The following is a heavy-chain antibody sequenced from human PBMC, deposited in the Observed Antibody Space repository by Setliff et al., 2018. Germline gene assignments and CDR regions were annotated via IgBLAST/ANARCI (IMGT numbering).Heavy chain of an antibody. J-gene: IGHJ4*02. V-gene: IGHV4-59*11. CDR1: GGSISSHY. CDR3: ARVFYYGSGSYLYYFDS. CDR2: IFYSGST. Sequence: LSLTCTVSGGSISSHYWNWIRQPPGKGLEWIGYIFYSGSTNYNPSLKSRVTISVDTSKNQFSLKLSSVTAADTAVYYCARVFYYGSGSYLYYFDSWGQGTLVTVS. D-gene: IGHD3-10*01.